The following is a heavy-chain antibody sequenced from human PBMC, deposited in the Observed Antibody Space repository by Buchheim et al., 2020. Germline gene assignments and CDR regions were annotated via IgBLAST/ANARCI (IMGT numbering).Heavy chain of an antibody. CDR3: ARDRHYYDSSGYYYPDYYYMDV. CDR2: IKPDGSNK. CDR1: GFTFSSYW. Sequence: EVQLVESGGGLVQPGGSLRLSCAASGFTFSSYWMSWVRQAPGKGLEWVANIKPDGSNKYYVDSVKGPFTISSDNAKNSLYLQMNSLRAEDTAVYYCARDRHYYDSSGYYYPDYYYMDVWGEGTT. V-gene: IGHV3-7*01. J-gene: IGHJ6*03. D-gene: IGHD3-22*01.